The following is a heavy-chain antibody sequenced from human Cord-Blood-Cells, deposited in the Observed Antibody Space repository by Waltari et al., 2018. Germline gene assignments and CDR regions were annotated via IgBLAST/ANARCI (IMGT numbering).Heavy chain of an antibody. V-gene: IGHV4-31*03. D-gene: IGHD1-26*01. CDR1: GGSISSGGYY. CDR2: IYYSGRT. Sequence: QVQLQESGPGLVKPSQTLSLTCTVSGGSISSGGYYWSWIRQHPGKGLEWIGYIYYSGRTNYNPALKSRVNISVDTAKNQFPLKLSSVTAAETAVYYCAGGPVYSGSYYYFDYWGQGTRVTVSS. CDR3: AGGPVYSGSYYYFDY. J-gene: IGHJ4*02.